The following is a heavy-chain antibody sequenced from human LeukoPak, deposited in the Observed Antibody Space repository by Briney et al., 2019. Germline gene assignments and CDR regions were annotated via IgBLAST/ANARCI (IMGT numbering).Heavy chain of an antibody. CDR2: INTNTGNP. J-gene: IGHJ4*02. CDR1: GYSFTSYA. CDR3: GSSYTAVIDY. Sequence: ASVKVSCKASGYSFTSYAMNWVRQAPGQGLEWMGWINTNTGNPTYAQGFTGRFIFSLDTSVSTAYLQISSLKAEDTAVYYGGSSYTAVIDYWGQGTLVTVSS. D-gene: IGHD4-17*01. V-gene: IGHV7-4-1*02.